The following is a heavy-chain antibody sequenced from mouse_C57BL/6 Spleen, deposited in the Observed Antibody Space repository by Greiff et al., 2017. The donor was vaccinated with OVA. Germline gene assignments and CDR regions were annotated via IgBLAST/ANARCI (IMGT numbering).Heavy chain of an antibody. Sequence: VQLQQSGAELVRPGASVKLSCTASGFNIKDDYMHWVKQRPEQGLEWIGWIDPENGDTEYASKFQGKATITADTSSNTAYLQLSSLTSEDTAVYYCTIGGDYDGSKDYWGQGTTLTVSS. J-gene: IGHJ2*01. CDR3: TIGGDYDGSKDY. D-gene: IGHD2-4*01. CDR1: GFNIKDDY. V-gene: IGHV14-4*01. CDR2: IDPENGDT.